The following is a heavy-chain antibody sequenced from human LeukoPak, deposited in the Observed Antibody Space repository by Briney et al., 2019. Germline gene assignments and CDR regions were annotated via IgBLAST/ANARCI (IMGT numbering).Heavy chain of an antibody. CDR1: GYTFTNYY. CDR3: ARGYSGSYSYFDY. Sequence: ASVTVSCKASGYTFTNYYMHWVRQAPGQGLEWMGVIFPSGGSTSYAQKFQDRVTMTRDTSTSTVYMELSSLRSEDTAVYYCARGYSGSYSYFDYWGQGTLVTVSS. V-gene: IGHV1-46*01. CDR2: IFPSGGST. D-gene: IGHD1-26*01. J-gene: IGHJ4*02.